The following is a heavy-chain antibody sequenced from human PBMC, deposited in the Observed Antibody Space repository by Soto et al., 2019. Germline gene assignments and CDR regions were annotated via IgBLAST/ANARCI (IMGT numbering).Heavy chain of an antibody. CDR1: GFTFSDSA. CDR2: IRSKPNSYAT. CDR3: AIFRGSYHDSSGYYLSR. D-gene: IGHD3-22*01. V-gene: IGHV3-73*01. J-gene: IGHJ4*02. Sequence: EVQLVESGGGLVQPGGSLKLSCAASGFTFSDSAIHWVRQASGKGLEWVGRIRSKPNSYATAYAASLTGRFTISRDDSKNTAYLQMNSLKSEDTAVYYCAIFRGSYHDSSGYYLSRWGQGTLVTVSA.